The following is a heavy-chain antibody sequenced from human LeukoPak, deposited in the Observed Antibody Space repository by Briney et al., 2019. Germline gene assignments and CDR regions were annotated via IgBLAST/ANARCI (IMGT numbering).Heavy chain of an antibody. J-gene: IGHJ5*02. CDR3: ARGAYDVLTGTHYNWCDP. V-gene: IGHV4-4*07. CDR1: GDSINIYY. D-gene: IGHD3-9*01. Sequence: PSETLSLTCSVSGDSINIYYWFWDRQPAGKGLEWIGRITGSGSTNYNPSLKSRVTMSVDTSKNQFSLRLTSVAAADSAVYYCARGAYDVLTGTHYNWCDPWGQGTLVIVSS. CDR2: ITGSGST.